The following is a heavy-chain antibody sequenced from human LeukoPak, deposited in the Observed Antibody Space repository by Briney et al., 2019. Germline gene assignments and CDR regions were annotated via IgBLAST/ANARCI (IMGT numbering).Heavy chain of an antibody. CDR2: INPNSGGT. CDR3: ARDRGAAASYYYMDV. D-gene: IGHD6-13*01. J-gene: IGHJ6*03. V-gene: IGHV1-2*02. Sequence: ASVKVSXKASGYTFTGYYMHWVRQAPGQGLEWMGWINPNSGGTNYAQKFQGRVTMTRDTSISTAYMELSRLRSDDTAVYYCARDRGAAASYYYMDVWGKGTTVTVSS. CDR1: GYTFTGYY.